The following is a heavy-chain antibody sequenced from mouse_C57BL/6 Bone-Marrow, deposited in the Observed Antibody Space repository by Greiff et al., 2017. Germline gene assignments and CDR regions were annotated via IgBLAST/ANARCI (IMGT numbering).Heavy chain of an antibody. CDR3: ARGGWLLRGFAY. V-gene: IGHV1-61*01. CDR2: IYPSDSET. D-gene: IGHD2-3*01. Sequence: QVQLQQPGAELVRPGSSEKLSCKASGYTFTSYWMDWVKQRPGQGLEWIGNIYPSDSETHYNQKFKDKATLTVDKSSSTAYMQLSSLTSEDSAVYYCARGGWLLRGFAYWGQGTLVTVSA. CDR1: GYTFTSYW. J-gene: IGHJ3*01.